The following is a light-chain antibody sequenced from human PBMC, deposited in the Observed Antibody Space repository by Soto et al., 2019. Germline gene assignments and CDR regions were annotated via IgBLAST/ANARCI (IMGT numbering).Light chain of an antibody. V-gene: IGLV2-14*01. CDR1: SSDVGYYNY. Sequence: QSALTQPASVSGSPGQSITISCTGTSSDVGYYNYVSWYQHHPGKAPKVMIYEVSNRPSGGSNRFSGSKSGTTASLTISGLQAEDEADYYCSSYTRTTTVVFGGGTKLTVL. CDR2: EVS. CDR3: SSYTRTTTVV. J-gene: IGLJ2*01.